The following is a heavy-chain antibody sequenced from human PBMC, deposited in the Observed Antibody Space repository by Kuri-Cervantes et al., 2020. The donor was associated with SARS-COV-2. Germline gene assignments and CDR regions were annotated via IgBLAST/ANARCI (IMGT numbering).Heavy chain of an antibody. CDR3: ARAKRGLRSHYFYGMDV. Sequence: ESLKISCTVSGGSISSYYWSWIRQPPGKGLEWIGYIYYSGSTNYNPSLKSRVTISVDTSKNQFSLKLSSVTAADTAVYYCARAKRGLRSHYFYGMDVWGQGTTVTVSS. CDR2: IYYSGST. D-gene: IGHD2-15*01. V-gene: IGHV4-59*01. CDR1: GGSISSYY. J-gene: IGHJ6*02.